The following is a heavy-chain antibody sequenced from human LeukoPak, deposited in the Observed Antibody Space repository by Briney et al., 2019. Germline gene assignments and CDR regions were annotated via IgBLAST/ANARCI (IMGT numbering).Heavy chain of an antibody. D-gene: IGHD3-22*01. CDR2: ISAYNGNT. J-gene: IGHJ4*02. V-gene: IGHV1-18*01. Sequence: ASVKVSCKASGYTFTSYGISWVRQAPGQGLEWMGWISAYNGNTNYAQKLQGRVTMTTDTSTSTAYMELRSLRSDDTAVYYCARTYDSSGGVLDSFDYWGQGTMVTVSS. CDR1: GYTFTSYG. CDR3: ARTYDSSGGVLDSFDY.